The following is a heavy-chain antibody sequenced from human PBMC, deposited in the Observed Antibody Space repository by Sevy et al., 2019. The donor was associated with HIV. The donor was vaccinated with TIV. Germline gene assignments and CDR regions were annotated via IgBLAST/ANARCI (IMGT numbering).Heavy chain of an antibody. D-gene: IGHD3-3*01. CDR1: GFTFSSFD. V-gene: IGHV3-30-3*01. CDR2: ISDDGNNK. Sequence: GGSLRLSCAASGFTFSSFDMHWVRQAPGKGLEWVAVISDDGNNKYYADSVKGRFISSRDNSKNTLFLQWNSLRAEDTAVYYCARDSTYYDFWSGNMALDYWGQGTLVTVSS. CDR3: ARDSTYYDFWSGNMALDY. J-gene: IGHJ4*02.